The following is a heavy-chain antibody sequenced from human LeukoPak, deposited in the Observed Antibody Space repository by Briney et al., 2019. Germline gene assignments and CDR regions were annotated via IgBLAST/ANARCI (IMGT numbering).Heavy chain of an antibody. V-gene: IGHV4-39*07. D-gene: IGHD3-10*01. CDR2: INHSGST. J-gene: IGHJ6*03. CDR3: ARGGGNYYGSGSYYNAPTIYYYYMDV. CDR1: GGSISSSSYY. Sequence: SETLSLTCTVSGGSISSSSYYWSWIRQPPGKGLEWIGEINHSGSTNYNPSLKSRVTISVDTSKNQFSLKLSSVTAADTAVYYCARGGGNYYGSGSYYNAPTIYYYYMDVWGKGTTVTVSS.